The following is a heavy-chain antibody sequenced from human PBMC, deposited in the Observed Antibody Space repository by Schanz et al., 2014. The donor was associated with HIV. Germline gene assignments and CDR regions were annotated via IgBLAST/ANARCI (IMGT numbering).Heavy chain of an antibody. CDR2: ISAYNGKT. Sequence: QVQLVQSGAAVKKPGSSVKVSCKASGYIFTSNGISWVRQAPGQGLEWMGWISAYNGKTNYARKVQGRVTMTTDKTTTTAYMELRSARSAAAAVYYCARGARSGMDVWGQGTTVTVSS. CDR1: GYIFTSNG. CDR3: ARGARSGMDV. J-gene: IGHJ6*02. V-gene: IGHV1-18*01.